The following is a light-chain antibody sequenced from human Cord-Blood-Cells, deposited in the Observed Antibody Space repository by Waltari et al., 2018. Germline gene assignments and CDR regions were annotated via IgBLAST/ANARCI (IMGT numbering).Light chain of an antibody. CDR2: GAS. CDR1: QSVSSN. J-gene: IGKJ2*01. V-gene: IGKV3-15*01. Sequence: EIAMTQSPATLSVCPGERATLSCRASQSVSSNLAWDQQKPGQAPRLLIYGASTRATGIPARFSGSGSGTEFTLTISSLQSEDFAVYYCQQYNNWPGTFGQGTKLEIK. CDR3: QQYNNWPGT.